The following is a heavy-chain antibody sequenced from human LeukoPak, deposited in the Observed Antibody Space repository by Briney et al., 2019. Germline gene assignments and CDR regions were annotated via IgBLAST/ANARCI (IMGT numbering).Heavy chain of an antibody. CDR1: GGSISSYY. D-gene: IGHD2-15*01. CDR3: AREGCSGGSCYSGNWFDP. Sequence: PSETLSLTCTVSGGSISSYYWSWIRQPPGKGLEWIGYIYYSGSTNYNPSLKSRVTISVDTSKNQFSLKLSSVTAADTAVYYCAREGCSGGSCYSGNWFDPWGQGTLVTVSS. CDR2: IYYSGST. V-gene: IGHV4-59*01. J-gene: IGHJ5*02.